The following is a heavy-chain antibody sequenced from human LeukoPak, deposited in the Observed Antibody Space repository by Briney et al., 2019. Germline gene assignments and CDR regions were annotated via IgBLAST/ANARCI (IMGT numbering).Heavy chain of an antibody. CDR3: ARNPPPPDDSSGYLDY. J-gene: IGHJ4*02. V-gene: IGHV3-7*04. Sequence: GGSLRLSCSASGFTISNCWMTWVRQAPGKGLEWVANMNQDGSRIYYVDSVKGRFTISRDNAKNSLHLQMNSLRAEDTAVYYCARNPPPPDDSSGYLDYWGQGALVTVSS. CDR1: GFTISNCW. D-gene: IGHD3-22*01. CDR2: MNQDGSRI.